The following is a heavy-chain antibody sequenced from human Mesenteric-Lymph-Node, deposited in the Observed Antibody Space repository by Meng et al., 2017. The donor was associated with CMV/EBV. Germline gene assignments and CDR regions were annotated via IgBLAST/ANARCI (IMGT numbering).Heavy chain of an antibody. J-gene: IGHJ4*02. CDR3: AREYCSSTLRCWGYFDY. V-gene: IGHV3-30*04. CDR2: ISYDGSNK. Sequence: GESLKISCAASGFTFSSYAMHWVRQAPGKGLEWVAVISYDGSNKYYADSVKGRFTISRDNSKNTLYLQMNSLRAEDTAVYYCAREYCSSTLRCWGYFDYWGQGTLVTVSS. CDR1: GFTFSSYA. D-gene: IGHD2-2*01.